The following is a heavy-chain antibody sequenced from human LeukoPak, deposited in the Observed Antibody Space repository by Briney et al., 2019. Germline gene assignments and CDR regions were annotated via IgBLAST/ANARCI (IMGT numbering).Heavy chain of an antibody. V-gene: IGHV1-69*04. D-gene: IGHD4-17*01. Sequence: ASVKVSCKASGGTFSSYAISWVRQAPGQGLEWMGRIIPILGIANYAQKFQGRVTITADKSTSTACMELSSLRSEDTAVYYCARDGDYEEGLDYYYGMDVWGQRTTVTVSS. CDR1: GGTFSSYA. J-gene: IGHJ6*02. CDR2: IIPILGIA. CDR3: ARDGDYEEGLDYYYGMDV.